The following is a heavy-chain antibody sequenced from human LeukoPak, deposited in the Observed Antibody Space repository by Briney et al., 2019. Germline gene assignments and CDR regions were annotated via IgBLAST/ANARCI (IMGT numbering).Heavy chain of an antibody. J-gene: IGHJ6*02. V-gene: IGHV4-59*08. CDR3: ARRPYDGMDV. D-gene: IGHD2-2*01. Sequence: SETLPLTCTVSGGSISSYYWSWIRQPPGKGLEWIGYIYYSGSTNYNPSLKSRVTISVDTSKNQFSLKLSSVTAADTAVYYCARRPYDGMDVWGQGTTVTVSS. CDR1: GGSISSYY. CDR2: IYYSGST.